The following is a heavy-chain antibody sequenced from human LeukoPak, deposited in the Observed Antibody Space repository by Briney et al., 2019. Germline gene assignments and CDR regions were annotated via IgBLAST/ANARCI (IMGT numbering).Heavy chain of an antibody. V-gene: IGHV3-23*01. D-gene: IGHD6-19*01. CDR2: ISGSGGST. CDR3: AKDQPAYSSGWYYYSMDV. Sequence: PGGSLRLSCAASGFTFSSYAMSWVRQAPGKGLEWVSAISGSGGSTYYADSVKGRFTISRDNSKNTLYLQMNSLRAGDTAVYYCAKDQPAYSSGWYYYSMDVWGQGTTVTVPS. CDR1: GFTFSSYA. J-gene: IGHJ6*02.